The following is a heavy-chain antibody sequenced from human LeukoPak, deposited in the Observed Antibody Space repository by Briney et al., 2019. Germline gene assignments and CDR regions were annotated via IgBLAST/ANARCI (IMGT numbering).Heavy chain of an antibody. Sequence: SETLSLTCSVSGVSISSSNSYWGWIRQPPGKGLEWIGSIYYTGNTYYNASLKSRVTISIDTSKNQISLRLTSVTATDTAMYYCARQTGSGLFTLPGGQGTLVTVSS. CDR1: GVSISSSNSY. V-gene: IGHV4-39*01. D-gene: IGHD3/OR15-3a*01. J-gene: IGHJ4*02. CDR3: ARQTGSGLFTLP. CDR2: IYYTGNT.